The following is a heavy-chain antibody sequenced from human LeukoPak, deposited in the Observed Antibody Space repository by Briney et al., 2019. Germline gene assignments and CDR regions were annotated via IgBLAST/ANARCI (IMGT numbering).Heavy chain of an antibody. D-gene: IGHD3-16*01. CDR2: VNPNSGST. CDR3: TRGGDVGSLYGWFDP. Sequence: ASVKVSCKASGYTFTSYYMHWVRQAPGQGLEGMGWVNPNSGSTNSAQKFQGRVTMTRDTSTSTAYMELSRLRSDDTGVYYCTRGGDVGSLYGWFDPWGQGTLVTVSS. CDR1: GYTFTSYY. V-gene: IGHV1-2*02. J-gene: IGHJ5*02.